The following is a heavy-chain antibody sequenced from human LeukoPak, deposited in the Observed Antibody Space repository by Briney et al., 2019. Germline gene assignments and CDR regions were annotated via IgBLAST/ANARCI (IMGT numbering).Heavy chain of an antibody. V-gene: IGHV3-9*01. CDR3: ARDQTYGDYWYFDL. CDR1: GFTFDDYA. Sequence: GGSLRLSCAASGFTFDDYAMNWVRQAPGKGLEWVSGISWDSGSIGYADSVKGRFTISRDNAKNTLYLQMNSLRAEDTAVYYCARDQTYGDYWYFDLWGRGTLVTVSS. CDR2: ISWDSGSI. J-gene: IGHJ2*01. D-gene: IGHD4-17*01.